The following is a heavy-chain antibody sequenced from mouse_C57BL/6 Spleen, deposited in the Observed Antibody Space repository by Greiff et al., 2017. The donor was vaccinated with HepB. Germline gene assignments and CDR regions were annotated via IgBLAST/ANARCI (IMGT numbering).Heavy chain of an antibody. J-gene: IGHJ1*03. V-gene: IGHV1-82*01. CDR1: GYAFSSSW. CDR2: IYPGDGDT. CDR3: ERERGIDRYFDV. Sequence: QVQLQQSGPELVKPGASVKISCKASGYAFSSSWMNWVKQRPGKGLEWIGRIYPGDGDTNYNGKFKGKATLTADKSSSTAYMQLSSLTSEDSAVYFCERERGIDRYFDVWGTGTTVTVSS.